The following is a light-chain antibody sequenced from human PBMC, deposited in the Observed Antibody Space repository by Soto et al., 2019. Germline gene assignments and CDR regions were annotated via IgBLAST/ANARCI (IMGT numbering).Light chain of an antibody. CDR1: SSDVGGYNF. V-gene: IGLV2-14*01. Sequence: QSVLTQPASVSGSPGQSITISCTGTSSDVGGYNFVSWYQQHPGRAPKLLIYGVSRRPPGVSNRFSGSKSGDTASLTISGLQAEDEADYYCYSYRGYYTRVFGTGTKVTVL. CDR2: GVS. CDR3: YSYRGYYTRV. J-gene: IGLJ1*01.